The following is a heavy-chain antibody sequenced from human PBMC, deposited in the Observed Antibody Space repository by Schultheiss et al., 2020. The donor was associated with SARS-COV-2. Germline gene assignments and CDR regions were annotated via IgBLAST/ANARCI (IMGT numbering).Heavy chain of an antibody. CDR2: IYYSGST. CDR3: ARDNTYYGPMDV. Sequence: SETLSLTCTVSGGSVSSGSDHWSWIRQPPGKGLEWIGYIYYSGSTNYNPSVKSRVTISVDTSKNQFSLKLSSVTAADTAVYYCARDNTYYGPMDVWGQGTTVTVSS. CDR1: GGSVSSGSDH. V-gene: IGHV4-61*01. D-gene: IGHD3-10*01. J-gene: IGHJ6*02.